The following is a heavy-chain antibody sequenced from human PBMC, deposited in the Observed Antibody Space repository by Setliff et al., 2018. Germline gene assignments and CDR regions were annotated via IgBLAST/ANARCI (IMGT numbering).Heavy chain of an antibody. Sequence: GGSLRLSCAASGFTFSSYRMHWVRQAPGKGLEWVAAIWHDGGNKYHADSVKGRFTISRDNSKNTLYLQMNSLRPEDTAVYYCARTCSGSGCYAGLESWGQGTPVTGS. D-gene: IGHD2-15*01. CDR2: IWHDGGNK. V-gene: IGHV3-33*08. CDR3: ARTCSGSGCYAGLES. J-gene: IGHJ4*02. CDR1: GFTFSSYR.